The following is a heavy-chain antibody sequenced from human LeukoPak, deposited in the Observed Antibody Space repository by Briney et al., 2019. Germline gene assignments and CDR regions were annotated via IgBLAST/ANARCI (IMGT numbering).Heavy chain of an antibody. D-gene: IGHD3-16*01. CDR1: AYTFTGYY. V-gene: IGHV1-2*02. CDR2: INPNSGGT. J-gene: IGHJ4*02. Sequence: SVKVSCMASAYTFTGYYIHWVRQAPGQGLEWMGWINPNSGGTNYAQRFQGRVTMTRDTSISTAYMELSRLKSDDTAVYYCAPSDAYSYYFDYWGQGTLVTVSS. CDR3: APSDAYSYYFDY.